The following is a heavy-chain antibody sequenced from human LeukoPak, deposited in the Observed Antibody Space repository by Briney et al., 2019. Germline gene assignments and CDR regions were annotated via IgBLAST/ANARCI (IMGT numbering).Heavy chain of an antibody. V-gene: IGHV3-23*01. CDR2: ISGSGGST. CDR3: AKDPRARFYFDY. J-gene: IGHJ4*02. D-gene: IGHD6-6*01. CDR1: GFTFSSYA. Sequence: GASLRLSCAASGFTFSSYAMSWVRQAPGKGLEWVSAISGSGGSTYYADSVKGRFTISRDNSKNTLYLQMNSLRAEDTAVYYCAKDPRARFYFDYWGQGTLVTVSS.